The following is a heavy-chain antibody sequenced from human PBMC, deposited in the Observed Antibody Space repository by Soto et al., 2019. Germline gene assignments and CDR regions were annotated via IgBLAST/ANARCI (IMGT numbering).Heavy chain of an antibody. J-gene: IGHJ4*02. Sequence: EVQLVESGGGLVKPGGSLRLSCVASGFTFSNYNMNWVRQAPGKGLEWVSSITTGGSYTSYADSVKGRFTISRDNAKETLYLKMNSLRADDTAVYYCAGDGGQDYISGGYIWGQGTRVTVSS. D-gene: IGHD6-19*01. CDR2: ITTGGSYT. V-gene: IGHV3-21*01. CDR1: GFTFSNYN. CDR3: AGDGGQDYISGGYI.